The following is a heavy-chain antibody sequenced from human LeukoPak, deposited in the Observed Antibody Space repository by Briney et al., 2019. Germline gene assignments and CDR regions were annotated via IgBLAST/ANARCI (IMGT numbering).Heavy chain of an antibody. V-gene: IGHV3-53*01. CDR1: GFTVSSNY. CDR2: IYSGGST. CDR3: ASAPTTDYYYGMDV. Sequence: GGSLRLSCAASGFTVSSNYMSWVRQAPGKGLEWVSVIYSGGSTYYADSVKGRFTISRDNSKNTLYLQMNSLRAKDTAVYYCASAPTTDYYYGMDVWGKGTTVTVSS. D-gene: IGHD1-26*01. J-gene: IGHJ6*04.